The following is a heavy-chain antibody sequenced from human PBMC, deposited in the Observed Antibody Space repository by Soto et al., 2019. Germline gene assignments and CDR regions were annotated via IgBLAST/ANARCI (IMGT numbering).Heavy chain of an antibody. J-gene: IGHJ5*02. D-gene: IGHD3-22*01. CDR1: GYTFTSYG. V-gene: IGHV1-18*01. Sequence: ASVKVSCKASGYTFTSYGISWVRQAPGQGLEWMGWISAYNGNTNYAQKLQGRVTMTTDTSTSTAYMELRSLRSDDTAVYYCARGRYLWGRPYYDSSGYYRSWFDPWGQGTPVTVSS. CDR2: ISAYNGNT. CDR3: ARGRYLWGRPYYDSSGYYRSWFDP.